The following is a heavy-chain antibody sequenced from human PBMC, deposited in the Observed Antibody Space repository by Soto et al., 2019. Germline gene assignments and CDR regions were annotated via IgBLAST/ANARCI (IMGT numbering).Heavy chain of an antibody. D-gene: IGHD4-17*01. Sequence: EVQLVESGGGLVKPGGSLRLSCAASGFIFSHYTMNWVRQAPGKGLEWVSSITSSDTYIYHADSLEGRFSISRDNSNSALYLQMNSLRAEDTAVYYCARGKEYGDYSQYCDLWGRGTLVTVSS. CDR3: ARGKEYGDYSQYCDL. J-gene: IGHJ2*01. CDR1: GFIFSHYT. V-gene: IGHV3-21*06. CDR2: ITSSDTYI.